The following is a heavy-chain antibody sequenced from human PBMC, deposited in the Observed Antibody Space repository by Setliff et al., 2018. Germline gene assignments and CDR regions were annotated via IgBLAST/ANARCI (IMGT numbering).Heavy chain of an antibody. V-gene: IGHV1-69*05. J-gene: IGHJ6*03. Sequence: GASVKVSCKASGGTFSSYAISWVRQAPGQGLEWMGGIIPMFSTTNYAQKFQGRVTITTYESTNTAYMELRSLRSEDTAVYYCARDRPPGDILTNYYYYMDVWGKGTTVTVSS. CDR1: GGTFSSYA. CDR2: IIPMFSTT. CDR3: ARDRPPGDILTNYYYYMDV. D-gene: IGHD3-9*01.